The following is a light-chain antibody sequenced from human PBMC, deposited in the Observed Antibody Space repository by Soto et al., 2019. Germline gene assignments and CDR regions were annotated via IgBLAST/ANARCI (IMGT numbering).Light chain of an antibody. CDR2: GAS. J-gene: IGKJ1*01. Sequence: GERATLSCRASQSVSSNLAWYQQKPGQAPRLLIYGASTRATGIPARFSGSGSGTEFTLTISSLQSEDFAVYYCQQYNNWWTFGQGTKVDNK. CDR3: QQYNNWWT. CDR1: QSVSSN. V-gene: IGKV3-15*01.